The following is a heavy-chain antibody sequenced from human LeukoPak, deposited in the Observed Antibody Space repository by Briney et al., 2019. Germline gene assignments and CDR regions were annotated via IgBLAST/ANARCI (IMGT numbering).Heavy chain of an antibody. CDR1: GYTFTGYY. Sequence: GASVKVSCKASGYTFTGYYMHWVRQAPGQGLEWMGWINPNSGGTNYAQNSQGRVTMTSDTSITTAYMELSSLTSDDTAVYYCARDPTRTSTFDYWGQGTLVIVSS. D-gene: IGHD5-12*01. J-gene: IGHJ4*02. V-gene: IGHV1-2*02. CDR3: ARDPTRTSTFDY. CDR2: INPNSGGT.